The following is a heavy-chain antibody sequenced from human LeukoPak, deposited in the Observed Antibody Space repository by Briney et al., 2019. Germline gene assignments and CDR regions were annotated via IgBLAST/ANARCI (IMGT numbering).Heavy chain of an antibody. J-gene: IGHJ4*02. V-gene: IGHV1-2*02. Sequence: ASVKVSCKASGYTFTGYYIHWVRQAPGQGLEWMGWINPNSGGTNYAQKFQGRVTMTRDTFISTAYMELSRLRSDDTAVYYCARVDTAMVDYWGQGTLVTVSS. CDR2: INPNSGGT. CDR1: GYTFTGYY. CDR3: ARVDTAMVDY. D-gene: IGHD5-18*01.